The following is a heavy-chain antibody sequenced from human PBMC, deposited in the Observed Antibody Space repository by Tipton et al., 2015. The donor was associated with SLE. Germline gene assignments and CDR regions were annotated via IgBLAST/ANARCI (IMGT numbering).Heavy chain of an antibody. J-gene: IGHJ6*03. Sequence: LRLSCTVSGGSISSYYWSWIRQPPGKGLERIGYIYYSGSTNYNPSLKSRVTISVDTSKNQFSLKLSSVTAADTAVYYCATGRTVYYYYMDVWGKGTTVTVSS. CDR2: IYYSGST. CDR1: GGSISSYY. V-gene: IGHV4-59*01. D-gene: IGHD1-1*01. CDR3: ATGRTVYYYYMDV.